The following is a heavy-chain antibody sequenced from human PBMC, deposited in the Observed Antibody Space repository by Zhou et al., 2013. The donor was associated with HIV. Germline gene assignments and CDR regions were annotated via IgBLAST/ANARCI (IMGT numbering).Heavy chain of an antibody. CDR2: IIPVLNIT. Sequence: QVQLVQSGAEVKKPGSSVKVSCKASGGTFSSYTFTWVRQAPGHGLEWMGRIIPVLNITNFAQKFQDRVTITADTSTNTAYLDLRSLRSEDTAIYFCARAPQRWLRFREMYNWFDSWGQGTLVTVSS. V-gene: IGHV1-69*04. J-gene: IGHJ5*01. D-gene: IGHD5-12*01. CDR1: GGTFSSYT. CDR3: ARAPQRWLRFREMYNWFDS.